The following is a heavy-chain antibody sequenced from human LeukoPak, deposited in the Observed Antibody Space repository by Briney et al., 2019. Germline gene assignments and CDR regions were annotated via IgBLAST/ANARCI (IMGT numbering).Heavy chain of an antibody. V-gene: IGHV4-34*01. CDR3: ARVLTTVTLFDY. CDR1: GGSFSGYY. CDR2: INHSGST. J-gene: IGHJ4*02. D-gene: IGHD4-17*01. Sequence: SETLSLTCAVYGGSFSGYYWSWIRQPPGKGLEWMGEINHSGSTNYNPSLKSRVTISVDTSKNQFSLKLSSVTAADTAVYYCARVLTTVTLFDYWGQGTLVTVSS.